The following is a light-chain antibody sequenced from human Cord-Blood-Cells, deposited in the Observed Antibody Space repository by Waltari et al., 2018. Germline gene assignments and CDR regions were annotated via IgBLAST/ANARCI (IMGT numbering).Light chain of an antibody. CDR3: QQSYSTPYT. Sequence: DIQMTQSPSSLSASVGDSVTITCRARQSISSYLNWYQQKPGKAPKRLIYAASSLQSGVPSRFSGSGSGTDFTLTISSLQPEDFSTYYCQQSYSTPYTFGQGTKLEIK. V-gene: IGKV1-39*01. CDR2: AAS. J-gene: IGKJ2*01. CDR1: QSISSY.